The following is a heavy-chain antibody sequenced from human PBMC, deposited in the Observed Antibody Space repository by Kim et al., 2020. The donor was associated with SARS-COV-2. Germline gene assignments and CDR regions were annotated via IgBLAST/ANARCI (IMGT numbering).Heavy chain of an antibody. Sequence: SETLSLTCTVSGGSVSSGSYYWSWIRQPPGKGLEWIGYIYYSGSTNYNPSLKSRVTISVDTSKNQFSLKLSSVTAADTAVYYCARVIWAYYDILTGYKTTNWYFDLWGRGTLVTVSS. CDR1: GGSVSSGSYY. V-gene: IGHV4-61*01. CDR2: IYYSGST. CDR3: ARVIWAYYDILTGYKTTNWYFDL. D-gene: IGHD3-9*01. J-gene: IGHJ2*01.